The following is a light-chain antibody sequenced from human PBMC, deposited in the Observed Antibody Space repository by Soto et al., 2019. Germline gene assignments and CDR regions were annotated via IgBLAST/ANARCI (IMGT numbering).Light chain of an antibody. J-gene: IGKJ5*01. CDR1: RGISSY. Sequence: IQLTQPPSSLAASVGEGVTITCQASRGISSYLAWYQQKPGKPPKLLVYSASTLQSGVPSRFSGSGSGTEFTLTISSPQPDDFATYYCQQYNTYSTFGQGTRLEI. V-gene: IGKV1-9*01. CDR2: SAS. CDR3: QQYNTYST.